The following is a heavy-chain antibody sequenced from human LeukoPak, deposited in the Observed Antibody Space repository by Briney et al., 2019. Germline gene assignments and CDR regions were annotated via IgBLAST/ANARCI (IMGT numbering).Heavy chain of an antibody. CDR2: IYYSGST. Sequence: KASETLSLTCTVSGGSISSSSYYWGWIRQPPGKGLEWIGSIYYSGSTYYNPSLKSRVTISVDTSKNQFSLKLSSVTAADTAVYYCARVGIAARGIDYWGQGTLVTVSS. CDR3: ARVGIAARGIDY. CDR1: GGSISSSSYY. V-gene: IGHV4-39*07. D-gene: IGHD6-6*01. J-gene: IGHJ4*02.